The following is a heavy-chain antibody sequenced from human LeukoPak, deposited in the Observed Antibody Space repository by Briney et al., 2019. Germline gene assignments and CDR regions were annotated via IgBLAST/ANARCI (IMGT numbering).Heavy chain of an antibody. J-gene: IGHJ6*03. CDR2: ISYDGSNK. D-gene: IGHD4-11*01. Sequence: GRSLRLSCAASGFTFSSYAMHWVRQAPGKGLEWVAVISYDGSNKYYADSVKGRFTISRDNSKNTLYLQMNSLRAEDTAVYYCARAYSNYVGHYYYYMDVWGKGTTVTVSS. CDR1: GFTFSSYA. V-gene: IGHV3-30-3*01. CDR3: ARAYSNYVGHYYYYMDV.